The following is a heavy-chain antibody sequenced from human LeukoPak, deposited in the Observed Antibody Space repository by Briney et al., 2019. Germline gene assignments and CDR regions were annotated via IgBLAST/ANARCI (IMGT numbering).Heavy chain of an antibody. D-gene: IGHD4-17*01. J-gene: IGHJ4*02. CDR1: GGSFSGYY. Sequence: SETLSLTCAVYGGSFSGYYWSWIRQPPGKGLEWIGEINHSGSTNYNPSLKSRVTISVDTSKNQFSLKLSSVTAADTAAYYCAAGDYLRYWGQGTLVTVSS. V-gene: IGHV4-34*01. CDR2: INHSGST. CDR3: AAGDYLRY.